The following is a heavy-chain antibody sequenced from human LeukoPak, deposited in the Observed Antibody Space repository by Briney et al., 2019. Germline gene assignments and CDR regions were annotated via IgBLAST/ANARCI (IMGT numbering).Heavy chain of an antibody. V-gene: IGHV3-23*01. D-gene: IGHD5-12*01. J-gene: IGHJ4*02. CDR2: ISGSGGST. CDR3: AKESGYDWSFDY. Sequence: PGGSLRLSCAASGFTFSSYAMSWVRQAPGKGREWVSAISGSGGSTYYADSVKGRFTISRDNSKNTLYRQMNSLRAEDTAVYYCAKESGYDWSFDYWGQGTLVTVSS. CDR1: GFTFSSYA.